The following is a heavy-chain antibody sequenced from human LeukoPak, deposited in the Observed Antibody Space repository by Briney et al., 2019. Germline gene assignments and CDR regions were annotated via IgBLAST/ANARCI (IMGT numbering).Heavy chain of an antibody. Sequence: PSETLSLTCSVSGGSITSGYWSWVRQPPGKGREWIGYVSYNMDMNNKPSLRSRLTISLDTSMNEFSLQLTSVTAAATAVYYCVGLGYCVTGCCYFELWGQETWSQSP. CDR1: GGSITSGY. V-gene: IGHV4-59*08. CDR2: VSYNMDM. J-gene: IGHJ4*02. D-gene: IGHD2-15*01. CDR3: VGLGYCVTGCCYFEL.